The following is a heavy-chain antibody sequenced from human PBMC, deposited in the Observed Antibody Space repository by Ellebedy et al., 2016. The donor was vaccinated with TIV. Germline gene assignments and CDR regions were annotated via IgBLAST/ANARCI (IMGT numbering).Heavy chain of an antibody. Sequence: AASVKVSCKASADLFTNYGISWARQAPGQGLEWMGGIIPIFRTPNYAQKFQGRVTITADDSTSTVYMELSSLRSEDTAVYYCARDSYSLGSYANWGQGTLVTVSS. J-gene: IGHJ4*02. CDR3: ARDSYSLGSYAN. CDR1: ADLFTNYG. D-gene: IGHD3-10*01. CDR2: IIPIFRTP. V-gene: IGHV1-69*13.